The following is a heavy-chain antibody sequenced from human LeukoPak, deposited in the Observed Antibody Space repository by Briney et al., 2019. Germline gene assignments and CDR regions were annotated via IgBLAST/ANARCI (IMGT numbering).Heavy chain of an antibody. CDR1: GLTFNAYA. V-gene: IGHV3-21*01. CDR3: AMFRSGYSYHTFDY. J-gene: IGHJ4*02. Sequence: GGSLGLSCAASGLTFNAYAFTWVRQAPGKGLEWVSSITSSSSYIYQADSVKGRFTISRDNAKNSVYLQMNSLRDEDTAVYYCAMFRSGYSYHTFDYWGQGTLVTVSS. D-gene: IGHD5-12*01. CDR2: ITSSSSYI.